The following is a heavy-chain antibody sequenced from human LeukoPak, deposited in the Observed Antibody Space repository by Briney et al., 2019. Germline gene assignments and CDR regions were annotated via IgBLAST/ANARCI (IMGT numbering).Heavy chain of an antibody. CDR2: ISQSGGTI. CDR3: ARDSFSSGWFLFDY. V-gene: IGHV3-48*03. D-gene: IGHD6-19*01. CDR1: GFTFSLYE. Sequence: GGSLRLSCAASGFTFSLYEVNWVRQAPGKGLEWISYISQSGGTIYYADSVKGRFTTSRDNAKNSLYLQMNSLRVEDTAVYYCARDSFSSGWFLFDYWGQGALVTVSS. J-gene: IGHJ4*02.